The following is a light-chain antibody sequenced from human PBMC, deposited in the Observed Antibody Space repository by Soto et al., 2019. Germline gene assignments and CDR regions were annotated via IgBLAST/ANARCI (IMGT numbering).Light chain of an antibody. Sequence: QTVVTQEPSLSVSPGGTVTLTCGLNSGSVSATYYPSWYQQTPGQAPRTLIYSTKTRSSGVPDRFSGSILGNKAALTITGAQAEDESDYYCVLYMGSGILLFGGGTKLTVL. CDR1: SGSVSATYY. J-gene: IGLJ2*01. CDR2: STK. CDR3: VLYMGSGILL. V-gene: IGLV8-61*01.